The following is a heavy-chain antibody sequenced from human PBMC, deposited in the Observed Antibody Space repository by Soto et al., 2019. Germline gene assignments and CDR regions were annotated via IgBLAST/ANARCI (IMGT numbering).Heavy chain of an antibody. CDR3: ARGRYCLTGRCFPNWFDS. Sequence: SETLSLTCSVSGDSISTVDYFWAWIRQPPGQALEYIGYIYKSTTTYYNPSFESRVAISLDTSKSQFSLNVTSVTAADTAVYFCARGRYCLTGRCFPNWFDSWGQGTLATVSS. V-gene: IGHV4-30-4*01. CDR2: IYKSTTT. J-gene: IGHJ5*01. D-gene: IGHD2-15*01. CDR1: GDSISTVDYF.